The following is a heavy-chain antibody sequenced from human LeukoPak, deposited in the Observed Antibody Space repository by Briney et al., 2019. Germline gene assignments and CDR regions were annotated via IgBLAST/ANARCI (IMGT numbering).Heavy chain of an antibody. CDR3: ARASTVTPFDY. Sequence: SETLSLTCTASGGSISSSSYYWGWIRQPPGKGLEWIGSIYCSGSTYYNPSLKSRVTISVDTSKNQFSLKLSSVTAADTAVYYCARASTVTPFDYWGQGTLVTVSS. V-gene: IGHV4-39*01. D-gene: IGHD4-17*01. CDR1: GGSISSSSYY. CDR2: IYCSGST. J-gene: IGHJ4*02.